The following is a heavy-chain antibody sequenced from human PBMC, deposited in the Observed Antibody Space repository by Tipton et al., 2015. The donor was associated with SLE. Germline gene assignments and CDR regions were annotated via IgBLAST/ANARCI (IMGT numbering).Heavy chain of an antibody. CDR3: ARDRAGSYSGYYGMDV. V-gene: IGHV3-23*01. D-gene: IGHD1-26*01. Sequence: GSLRLSCAASGFTFNNYAMNWVRQTPGKGLEWVSAISGSGGSTYYADSVKGRFTISRDNSKNTLYLQMNSLRAEDTAVYYCARDRAGSYSGYYGMDVWGQGTTVTVSS. CDR1: GFTFNNYA. J-gene: IGHJ6*02. CDR2: ISGSGGST.